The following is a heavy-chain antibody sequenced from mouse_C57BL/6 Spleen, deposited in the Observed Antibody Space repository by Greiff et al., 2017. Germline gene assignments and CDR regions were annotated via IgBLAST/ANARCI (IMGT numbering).Heavy chain of an antibody. Sequence: EVKLVESGEGLVKPGGSLKLSCAASGFTFSSYAMSWVRQTPEKRLEWVAYFSSCGDYHYYADPVKGRFTISRDNARNTLYLQMSSLKSEDTAMYYCTRETLQKAMDYWGQGTSVTVSS. CDR3: TRETLQKAMDY. D-gene: IGHD2-1*01. CDR1: GFTFSSYA. V-gene: IGHV5-9-1*02. CDR2: FSSCGDYH. J-gene: IGHJ4*01.